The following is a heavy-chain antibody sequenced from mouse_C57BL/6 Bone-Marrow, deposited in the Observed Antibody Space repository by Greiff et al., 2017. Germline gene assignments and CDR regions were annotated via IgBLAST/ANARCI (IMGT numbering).Heavy chain of an antibody. CDR1: GYTFTSYW. V-gene: IGHV1-72*01. J-gene: IGHJ4*01. CDR2: IDPNSGGT. Sequence: QVQLQQPGAELVKPGASVKLSCKASGYTFTSYWMHWVKQRPGRGLEWIGSIDPNSGGTKYNEKFKRKDTLTVDKPSSTAYMQLSSLTSEEAAVDYCARRGYRNYVGSYSMDDWGPGTSVTVSS. D-gene: IGHD2-5*01. CDR3: ARRGYRNYVGSYSMDD.